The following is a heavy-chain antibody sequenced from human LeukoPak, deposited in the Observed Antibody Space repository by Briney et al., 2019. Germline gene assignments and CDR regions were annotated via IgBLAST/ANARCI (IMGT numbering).Heavy chain of an antibody. Sequence: SETLSLTCTVSGGSISSYYWSWIRQPPGKGLEWIGYIYYSGSTNYNPSLKSRVTISVDTSKNQFSLKLSSVTAADTAVYYCARRIAVAGSSAFDIWGQGTMVTVSS. D-gene: IGHD6-19*01. CDR3: ARRIAVAGSSAFDI. CDR2: IYYSGST. V-gene: IGHV4-59*08. CDR1: GGSISSYY. J-gene: IGHJ3*02.